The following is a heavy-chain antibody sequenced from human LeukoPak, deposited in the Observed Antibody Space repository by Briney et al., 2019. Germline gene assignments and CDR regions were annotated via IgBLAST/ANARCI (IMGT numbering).Heavy chain of an antibody. CDR3: ARAPMSFSSSWYYLY. CDR1: GFTFSSYW. J-gene: IGHJ4*02. CDR2: IKQDGSEK. D-gene: IGHD6-13*01. Sequence: PGGSLRLSCAASGFTFSSYWMSWVRQAPGKGLEWVANIKQDGSEKYYVDSVKGRFTISRDNAKKSLYLQINSLRAEDTAVYYCARAPMSFSSSWYYLYWGQGILVTV. V-gene: IGHV3-7*01.